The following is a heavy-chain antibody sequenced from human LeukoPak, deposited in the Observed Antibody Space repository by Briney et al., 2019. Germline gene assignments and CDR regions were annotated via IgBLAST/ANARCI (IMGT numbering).Heavy chain of an antibody. J-gene: IGHJ3*02. CDR2: IYYSGST. V-gene: IGHV4-59*01. CDR1: GGSISSYY. D-gene: IGHD6-19*01. CDR3: ARGGPPGIAVASAFDI. Sequence: SETLSLTCTVSGGSISSYYWSWIRQPPGKGLEWMWYIYYSGSTNYNPSLHSRVTISVDTSKNQYSLKLSSVTAADTAVYYCARGGPPGIAVASAFDIWGQGTIVTVSS.